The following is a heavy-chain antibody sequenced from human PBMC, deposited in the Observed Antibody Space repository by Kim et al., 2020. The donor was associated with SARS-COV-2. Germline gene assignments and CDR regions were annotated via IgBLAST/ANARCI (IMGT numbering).Heavy chain of an antibody. J-gene: IGHJ4*02. CDR3: AKDLVVTIFLQGFFDY. Sequence: SGKGRFTVSRDNSKNTLYLHMNSLRDDDTAVYYCAKDLVVTIFLQGFFDYWGQGALVTVSS. V-gene: IGHV3-23*01. D-gene: IGHD3-3*01.